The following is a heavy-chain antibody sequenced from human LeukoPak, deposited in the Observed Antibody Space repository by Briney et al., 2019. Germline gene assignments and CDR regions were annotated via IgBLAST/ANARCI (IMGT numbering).Heavy chain of an antibody. Sequence: GRSLRLSCAASAFTFSSYGMHWVRQAPGKGLEWVAVISYDGSNKYYADSVKGRFTISRDNSKNTLYLQMNSLRAEDTAVCYCAKGGSGWPYGMDVWGKGTTVTVSS. J-gene: IGHJ6*04. D-gene: IGHD6-19*01. CDR2: ISYDGSNK. CDR3: AKGGSGWPYGMDV. CDR1: AFTFSSYG. V-gene: IGHV3-30*18.